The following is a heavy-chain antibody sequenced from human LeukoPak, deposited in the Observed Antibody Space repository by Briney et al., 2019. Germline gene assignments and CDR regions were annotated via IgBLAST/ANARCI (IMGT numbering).Heavy chain of an antibody. CDR3: ARDPDWGYYGTSGYYYDH. J-gene: IGHJ4*02. D-gene: IGHD3-22*01. CDR1: GYTFTSYY. Sequence: GASVKVSCKASGYTFTSYYMHWVRQAPGQGLEWMGCISAHNGNTKHAQRLQGRLTMTTDTSTSTAYMELRSLRSDDTAVYYCARDPDWGYYGTSGYYYDHWGQGTLVTVSS. CDR2: ISAHNGNT. V-gene: IGHV1-18*04.